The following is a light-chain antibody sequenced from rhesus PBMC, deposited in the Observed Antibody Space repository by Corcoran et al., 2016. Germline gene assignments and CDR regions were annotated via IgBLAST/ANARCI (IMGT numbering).Light chain of an antibody. CDR2: GVS. J-gene: IGLJ3*01. Sequence: QSAPTQPPSVSGSPGQSVTISCTGSNSDIGAYNYVSWYQHRPGKAPKLMIYGVSNRPSGVSDRFSGSKSANTASLTISGLQAEDEADYYCCSYPTSSTLLFGGGTRLTVL. CDR3: CSYPTSSTLL. V-gene: IGLV2S7*01. CDR1: NSDIGAYNY.